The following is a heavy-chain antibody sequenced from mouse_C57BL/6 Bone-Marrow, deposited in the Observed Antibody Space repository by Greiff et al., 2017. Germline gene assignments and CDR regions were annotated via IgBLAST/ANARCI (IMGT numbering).Heavy chain of an antibody. CDR3: VLKLGRGWFAY. D-gene: IGHD4-1*01. CDR2: IDPSDSYT. J-gene: IGHJ3*01. CDR1: GYTFTSYW. V-gene: IGHV1-69*01. Sequence: QVQLQQPGAELVMPGASVKLSCKASGYTFTSYWMHWVKQRPGQGLEWIGEIDPSDSYTNYNQKFKGKSTLTVDKSSSTAYMQLSSLTSEDSAVYYCVLKLGRGWFAYWGRGTRVTVSA.